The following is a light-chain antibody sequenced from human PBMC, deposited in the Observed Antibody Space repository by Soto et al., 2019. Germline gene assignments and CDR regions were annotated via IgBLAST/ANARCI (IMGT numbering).Light chain of an antibody. Sequence: QSVLTQPPSASGTPGQRVTISCSGSSSNIGRNTVNWYQQLPGTAPKLLIYTNDQRPSGVPDRFSGSKSGTSASLAISGLQSEDGADYYCAAWDDSLNGRVFGGGTKLTVL. CDR2: TND. J-gene: IGLJ2*01. V-gene: IGLV1-44*01. CDR3: AAWDDSLNGRV. CDR1: SSNIGRNT.